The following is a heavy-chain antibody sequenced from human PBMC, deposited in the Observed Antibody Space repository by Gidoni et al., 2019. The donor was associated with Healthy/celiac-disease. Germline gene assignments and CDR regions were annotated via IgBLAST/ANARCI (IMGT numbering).Heavy chain of an antibody. D-gene: IGHD5-12*01. CDR3: AGELREMATPTGFDP. CDR2: IIPIFGTA. CDR1: GGTFSSYA. J-gene: IGHJ5*02. V-gene: IGHV1-69*01. Sequence: QVQLVQSGAEVKKPVSSVKVSCKASGGTFSSYAISWVRQAPGQGLEWMGGIIPIFGTANYAQKFQGRVTITADESTSTAYMELSSLRSEDTAVYYCAGELREMATPTGFDPWGQGTLVTVSS.